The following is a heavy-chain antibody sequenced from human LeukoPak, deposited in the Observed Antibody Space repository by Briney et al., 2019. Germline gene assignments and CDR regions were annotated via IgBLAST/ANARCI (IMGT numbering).Heavy chain of an antibody. D-gene: IGHD3-16*02. Sequence: SETLSLTCAVSGGSISSSNWWSWVRQPPGKGLEWIGEIYHSGSTNYNPSLKSRVTISVDTSKNQFSLKLSSVTAADTAVYYCARVRIMITFGGVIIKSWFDPWGQGTLVTVSS. V-gene: IGHV4-4*02. J-gene: IGHJ5*02. CDR2: IYHSGST. CDR3: ARVRIMITFGGVIIKSWFDP. CDR1: GGSISSSNW.